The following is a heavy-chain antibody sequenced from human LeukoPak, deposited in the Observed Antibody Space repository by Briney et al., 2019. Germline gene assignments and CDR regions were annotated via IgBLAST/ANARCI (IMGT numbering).Heavy chain of an antibody. J-gene: IGHJ4*02. CDR3: AKDLGARGVGATPAD. D-gene: IGHD1-26*01. CDR2: ISDSGGRT. CDR1: GFIFGSYA. V-gene: IGHV3-23*01. Sequence: PGGSLRLSCAASGFIFGSYAMTGGRQGPGKGLEWGGYISDSGGRTDYADSVKGRFTIYRENSKNTVYLQMNSLRVEDTAMYYCAKDLGARGVGATPADWGQGTLVTVSS.